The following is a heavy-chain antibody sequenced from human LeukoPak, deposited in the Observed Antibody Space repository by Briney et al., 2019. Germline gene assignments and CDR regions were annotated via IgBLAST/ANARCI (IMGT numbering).Heavy chain of an antibody. CDR1: GFTFSNYV. D-gene: IGHD3-10*01. CDR3: AKGLWDYYGSGIMYYTMDV. Sequence: GGSLRLSCAASGFTFSNYVIGWVRQAPGKGLEWVSTISGSGGRTYYADSVKGRFTVSRDNSKNTLYMQMNSLRAEDTAVYYCAKGLWDYYGSGIMYYTMDVWGQGTTVTVSS. J-gene: IGHJ6*02. V-gene: IGHV3-23*01. CDR2: ISGSGGRT.